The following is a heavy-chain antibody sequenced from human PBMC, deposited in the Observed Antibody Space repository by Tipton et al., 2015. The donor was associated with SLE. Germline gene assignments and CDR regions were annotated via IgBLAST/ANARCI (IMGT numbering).Heavy chain of an antibody. V-gene: IGHV3-23*01. CDR3: AKEGNWGSRVHYFDY. CDR2: ISGSGGST. J-gene: IGHJ4*02. CDR1: GFTFSSYA. Sequence: SLRLSCAASGFTFSSYAMHWVRQAPGKGLEWVSAISGSGGSTYYADSVKGRFTISRDNSKNTLYLQMNSLRAEDTAVYYCAKEGNWGSRVHYFDYWGQGTLVTVSS. D-gene: IGHD7-27*01.